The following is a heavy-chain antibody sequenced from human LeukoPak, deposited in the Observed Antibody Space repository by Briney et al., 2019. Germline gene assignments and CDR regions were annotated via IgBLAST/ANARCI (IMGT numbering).Heavy chain of an antibody. Sequence: GGSLRLSCAASGFTFSSYGMHWVRQAPGKGLEWVSGISWNSGSIGYADSVKGRFTISRDNAKNSLYLQMNSLRAEDTALYYCAKDRSLGSLYYYGMDVWGQGTTVTVSS. CDR3: AKDRSLGSLYYYGMDV. CDR1: GFTFSSYG. CDR2: ISWNSGSI. J-gene: IGHJ6*02. V-gene: IGHV3-9*01. D-gene: IGHD1-26*01.